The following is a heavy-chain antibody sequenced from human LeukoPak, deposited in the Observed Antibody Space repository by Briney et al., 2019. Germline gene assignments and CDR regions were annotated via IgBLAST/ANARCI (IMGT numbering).Heavy chain of an antibody. D-gene: IGHD3-9*01. J-gene: IGHJ6*02. Sequence: GGSLRLSCAASGFTFGSYGMHWVRQAPGKGLEWVAVISYDGSNKYYADSVKGRFTISRDNSKSTLYLQMNSLRAEDTAVYYCAKDLRYSNYGMDVWGQGTTVTVSS. V-gene: IGHV3-30*18. CDR1: GFTFGSYG. CDR2: ISYDGSNK. CDR3: AKDLRYSNYGMDV.